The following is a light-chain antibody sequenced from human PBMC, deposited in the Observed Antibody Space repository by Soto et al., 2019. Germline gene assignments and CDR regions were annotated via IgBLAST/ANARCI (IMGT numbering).Light chain of an antibody. Sequence: QSVLTQPASVSGSPGQSITISCTGTSSDVGGYNSVSWYQQHPDKAPKLLISEVRHRPSGVSDRFSGSQSANTASLTISGLQAEDEADYYCSSFTTSNTYVFGTGTKVTVL. CDR1: SSDVGGYNS. CDR2: EVR. J-gene: IGLJ1*01. V-gene: IGLV2-14*01. CDR3: SSFTTSNTYV.